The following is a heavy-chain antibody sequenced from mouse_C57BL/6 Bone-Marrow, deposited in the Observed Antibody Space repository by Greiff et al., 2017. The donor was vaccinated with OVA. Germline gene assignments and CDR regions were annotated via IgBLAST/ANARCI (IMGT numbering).Heavy chain of an antibody. V-gene: IGHV5-4*01. J-gene: IGHJ4*01. Sequence: EVQRVESGGGLVKPGGSLKLSCAASGFTFSSYAMSWVRQTPEKRLEWVATISDGGSYTYYPDNVKGRFTISRDNAKNNLYLQMSHLKSEDTAMYYCARYNYAMDYWGQGTSVTVSS. CDR2: ISDGGSYT. CDR3: ARYNYAMDY. CDR1: GFTFSSYA.